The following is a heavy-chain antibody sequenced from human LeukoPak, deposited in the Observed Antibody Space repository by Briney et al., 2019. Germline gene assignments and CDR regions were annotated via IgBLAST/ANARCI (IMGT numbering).Heavy chain of an antibody. CDR1: GFTFTNAW. CDR2: IKSKADGETI. Sequence: PGGSLRLSCAASGFTFTNAWMNWVRQAPGKGLEWVGRIKSKADGETIDYAAPVKGRFTFSRDDSKNMNSLKSEDTAVYYCSTLTSRGLSDSWGQGTLVTVSS. J-gene: IGHJ4*02. D-gene: IGHD1-20*01. CDR3: STLTSRGLSDS. V-gene: IGHV3-15*07.